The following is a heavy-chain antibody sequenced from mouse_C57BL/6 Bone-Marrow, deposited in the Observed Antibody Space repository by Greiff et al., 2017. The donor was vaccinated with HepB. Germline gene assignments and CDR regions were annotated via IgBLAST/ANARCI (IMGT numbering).Heavy chain of an antibody. J-gene: IGHJ2*01. CDR3: ARDSSGYDY. D-gene: IGHD3-2*02. CDR2: IYPGGGYT. CDR1: GYTFTNYW. V-gene: IGHV1-63*01. Sequence: QVQLQQSGAELVRPGTSVKMSCKASGYTFTNYWIGWAKQRPGHGLEWIGDIYPGGGYTNYNEKFKGKATLTADKSSSTAYMQLSSLTSEDSAVYFCARDSSGYDYWGQGTTLTVSS.